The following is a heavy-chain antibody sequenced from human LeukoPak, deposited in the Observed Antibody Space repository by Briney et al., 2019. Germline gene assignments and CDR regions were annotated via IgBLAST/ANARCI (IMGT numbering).Heavy chain of an antibody. CDR3: ARDQHDYGENWFDP. D-gene: IGHD4-17*01. J-gene: IGHJ5*02. CDR1: GFTLSSYA. V-gene: IGHV3-30-3*01. CDR2: ISYDGSNK. Sequence: PGGSLRLSCAASGFTLSSYAMHWVRQAPGKGLEWVAVISYDGSNKYYADSVKGRFTISRDNSKNTLYLQMNSLRAEDTAVYYCARDQHDYGENWFDPWGQGTLVTVSS.